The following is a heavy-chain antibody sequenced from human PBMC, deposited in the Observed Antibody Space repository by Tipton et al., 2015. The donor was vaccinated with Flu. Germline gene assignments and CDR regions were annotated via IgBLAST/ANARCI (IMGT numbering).Heavy chain of an antibody. V-gene: IGHV4-38-2*02. CDR1: GYSISSGYY. CDR2: IFHGGST. D-gene: IGHD3-10*01. Sequence: LVKPSETLSLTCTVSGYSISSGYYWGWIRQPPGKGLEWIGSIFHGGSTYYNPSLKSRVTISVDTSKNQFSLKLSSVTAADTAVYYCATYYYGSGTQSAFDYWGQGTLVTVSS. CDR3: ATYYYGSGTQSAFDY. J-gene: IGHJ4*02.